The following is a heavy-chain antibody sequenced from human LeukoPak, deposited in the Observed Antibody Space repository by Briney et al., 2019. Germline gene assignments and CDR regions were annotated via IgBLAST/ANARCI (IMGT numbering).Heavy chain of an antibody. J-gene: IGHJ3*02. D-gene: IGHD3-22*01. CDR3: TRRYNYDSSGYYYVRDAFDI. CDR2: IRSKAYGGTT. Sequence: GGSLRLSCTASGFTFGDYVMSWVRQAPGKGLEWVGFIRSKAYGGTTKNAASVKGRFTISIHDSRSIAYLQINSLKTEYTAVYYCTRRYNYDSSGYYYVRDAFDIWGQGTMVTVSS. V-gene: IGHV3-49*04. CDR1: GFTFGDYV.